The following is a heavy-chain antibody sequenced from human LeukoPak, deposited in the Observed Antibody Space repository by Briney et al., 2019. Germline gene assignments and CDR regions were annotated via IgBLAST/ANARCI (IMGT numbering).Heavy chain of an antibody. CDR3: ARRFAPSRNDAFDI. CDR2: IYYSGST. V-gene: IGHV4-39*01. Sequence: SSETLSLTCTVSGGSINSSSYYWGWIRRPPGKGLEWIGTIYYSGSTYYNPSLKSRVTISVDTSKNQFSLKLSSVTASDTAVYYCARRFAPSRNDAFDIWGQGTMVTVSS. D-gene: IGHD3-10*01. J-gene: IGHJ3*02. CDR1: GGSINSSSYY.